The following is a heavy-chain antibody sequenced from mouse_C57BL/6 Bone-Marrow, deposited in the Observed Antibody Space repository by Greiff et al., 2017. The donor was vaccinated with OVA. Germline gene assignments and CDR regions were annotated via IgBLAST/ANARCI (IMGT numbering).Heavy chain of an antibody. V-gene: IGHV1-55*01. J-gene: IGHJ2*01. Sequence: QVQLQQPGAELVKPGASVKMSCKASGYTFTSYWITWVKQRPGQGLEWIGDIYPGSGSTNYNEKFKSKATLTVDTSSSTAYMQLSSLTSEDSAVYYCARGVGYYGSSYFDYWGQGTTLTVSS. D-gene: IGHD1-1*01. CDR1: GYTFTSYW. CDR2: IYPGSGST. CDR3: ARGVGYYGSSYFDY.